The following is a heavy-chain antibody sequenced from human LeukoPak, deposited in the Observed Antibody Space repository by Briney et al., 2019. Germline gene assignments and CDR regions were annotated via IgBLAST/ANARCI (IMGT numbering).Heavy chain of an antibody. CDR3: ARAGSSSTGGMDV. J-gene: IGHJ6*02. CDR1: GFTFSSYG. CDR2: IWYDGSNK. D-gene: IGHD6-6*01. V-gene: IGHV3-33*01. Sequence: GGSLRLSCAASGFTFSSYGMHWVRQAPGKGLEWVAVIWYDGSNKYYADSVKGRFTISRDNSKNTLYLQMNSLRAEDTAVYYCARAGSSSTGGMDVWGQGTTVTVSS.